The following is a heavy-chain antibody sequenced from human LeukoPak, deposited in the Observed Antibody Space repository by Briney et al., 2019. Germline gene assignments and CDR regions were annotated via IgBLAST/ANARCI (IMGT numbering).Heavy chain of an antibody. CDR3: ARLVVSSWYHEVLLGRDY. CDR1: GGSISSRPYC. V-gene: IGHV4-39*01. Sequence: SETLSLTCTVSGGSISSRPYCWGWIRQPPGKGLEWLGSFFYSGSTNYKPSLKSRVTISVHTSKNQFSLKLSSVTAADTAVYYCARLVVSSWYHEVLLGRDYWGQGTLVTVSS. CDR2: FFYSGST. D-gene: IGHD6-13*01. J-gene: IGHJ4*02.